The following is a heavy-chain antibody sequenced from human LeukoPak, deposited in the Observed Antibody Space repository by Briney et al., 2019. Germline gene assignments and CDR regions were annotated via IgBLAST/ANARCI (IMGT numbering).Heavy chain of an antibody. CDR1: GFTFSSYG. D-gene: IGHD2-15*01. CDR2: ISNSGSTI. Sequence: GGSLRLSCAASGFTFSSYGMSWVRQAPGKGLEWVSYISNSGSTIYYADSVKGRFTISRDNAKNSLYLQMNSLRAEDTAVYYCARDSGGSSPFDYWGQGTLVTVSS. V-gene: IGHV3-48*04. CDR3: ARDSGGSSPFDY. J-gene: IGHJ4*02.